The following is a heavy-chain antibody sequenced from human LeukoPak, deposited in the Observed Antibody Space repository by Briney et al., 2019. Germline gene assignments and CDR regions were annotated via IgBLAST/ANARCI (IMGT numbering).Heavy chain of an antibody. V-gene: IGHV3-20*04. CDR2: INWNGGNT. D-gene: IGHD6-6*01. J-gene: IGHJ4*02. Sequence: GGSLRLSCAASGFTFDDYAMSWVRQAPGKGLEWVSGINWNGGNTGSADSVKGRFTISRDNAKNSLYLQMNSLRAEDTAVYYCARGEWSSSPFDYWGQGTLVTVSS. CDR1: GFTFDDYA. CDR3: ARGEWSSSPFDY.